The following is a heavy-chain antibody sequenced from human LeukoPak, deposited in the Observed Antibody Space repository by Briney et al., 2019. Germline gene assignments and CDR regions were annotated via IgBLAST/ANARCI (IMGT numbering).Heavy chain of an antibody. Sequence: PSETLSLTCTVSGGSISSYYWSWIRQPPGKGLEWIGYIYYSGSTNYNPSLKSRVTISVDTSKNQFSLKLSSVTAADTAVYYCARQIIPYYMDVWGKGTTVTVSS. CDR1: GGSISSYY. CDR2: IYYSGST. D-gene: IGHD2-21*01. V-gene: IGHV4-59*08. CDR3: ARQIIPYYMDV. J-gene: IGHJ6*03.